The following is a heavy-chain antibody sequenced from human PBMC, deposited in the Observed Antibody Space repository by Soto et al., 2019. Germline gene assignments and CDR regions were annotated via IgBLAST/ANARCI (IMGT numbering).Heavy chain of an antibody. CDR1: GGSFSNYY. Sequence: QVQLQQWGAGLWKASETLSLTCGVYGGSFSNYYWSWIRQPPGKGLEWIGEIHHSGSTNYNPSLKSRVTISIDTSNNQLSLNLISVIAADTAVYYCAGRPFTIFANYYHMDVWGKGTTVTVSS. V-gene: IGHV4-34*01. CDR3: AGRPFTIFANYYHMDV. J-gene: IGHJ6*03. D-gene: IGHD3-3*01. CDR2: IHHSGST.